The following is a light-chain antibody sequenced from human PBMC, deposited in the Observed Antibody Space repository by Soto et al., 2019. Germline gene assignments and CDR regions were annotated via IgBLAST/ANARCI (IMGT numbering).Light chain of an antibody. V-gene: IGKV3D-15*01. CDR3: QQYDNWLGT. Sequence: EIVMTQSPATLSVSPGERATLSCRASQSVSSSLACYQQTPGQAPRLLIFGASTRATGIPARFSGSGSGTEFTLTISSLQSEDFAVYYCQQYDNWLGTFGQGTKVEVK. CDR2: GAS. J-gene: IGKJ1*01. CDR1: QSVSSS.